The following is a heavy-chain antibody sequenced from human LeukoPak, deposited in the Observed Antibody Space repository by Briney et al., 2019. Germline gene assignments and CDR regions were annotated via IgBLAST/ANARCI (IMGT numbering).Heavy chain of an antibody. CDR1: GYTFTGYY. CDR2: INPNSGGT. V-gene: IGHV1-2*02. Sequence: ASVKVSCKASGYTFTGYYMHWVRQAPGQGLEWMGWINPNSGGTNYAQKFQGRVTMTRDTSISTAYMELSRLRSDDTAVYYCARAHSAGIAAAGTLHWGQGTLVTVP. J-gene: IGHJ1*01. D-gene: IGHD6-13*01. CDR3: ARAHSAGIAAAGTLH.